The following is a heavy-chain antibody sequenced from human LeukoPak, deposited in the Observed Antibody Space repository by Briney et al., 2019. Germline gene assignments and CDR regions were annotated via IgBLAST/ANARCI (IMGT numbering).Heavy chain of an antibody. CDR1: GFTFSSYW. V-gene: IGHV3-23*01. D-gene: IGHD3-9*01. J-gene: IGHJ4*02. CDR3: AKGLTNLGDD. CDR2: LSGSGSSA. Sequence: GGSLRLSCAASGFTFSSYWMHWVRQAPGKGLVWVSGLSGSGSSAYYADSVKGRFTISRDNSKNTLYLQMNSLRPEDTAVYYCAKGLTNLGDDWGQGTLVTVSS.